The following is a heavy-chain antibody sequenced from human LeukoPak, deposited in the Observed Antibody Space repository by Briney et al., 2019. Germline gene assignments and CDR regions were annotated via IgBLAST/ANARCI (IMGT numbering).Heavy chain of an antibody. CDR2: ISSSSSYI. V-gene: IGHV3-21*01. Sequence: GRSLRLSCAASGFTFSSYSMNWVRQAPGKGLEWVSSISSSSSYIYYADSVKGRFTISRDNAKNSLYLQMNSLRAEDTAVYYCARDSGSSWYRGDAFDIWGQGTMVTVSS. D-gene: IGHD6-13*01. CDR3: ARDSGSSWYRGDAFDI. J-gene: IGHJ3*02. CDR1: GFTFSSYS.